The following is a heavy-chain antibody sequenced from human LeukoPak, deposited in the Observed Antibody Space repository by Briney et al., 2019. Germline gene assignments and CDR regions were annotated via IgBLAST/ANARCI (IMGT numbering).Heavy chain of an antibody. CDR3: ARGTLWFGESNGGFDY. Sequence: GGSLRPSCAASGFTFSNYNMNWVRQAPGKGLEWVSYISSSGSTIYYADSVKGRFTISRDNAKNSLYLQMNSLRAEDTAVYYCARGTLWFGESNGGFDYWGQGTLVTVSS. J-gene: IGHJ4*02. V-gene: IGHV3-48*04. CDR1: GFTFSNYN. CDR2: ISSSGSTI. D-gene: IGHD3-10*01.